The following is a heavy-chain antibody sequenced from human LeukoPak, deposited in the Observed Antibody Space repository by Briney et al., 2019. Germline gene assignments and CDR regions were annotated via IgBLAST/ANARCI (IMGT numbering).Heavy chain of an antibody. J-gene: IGHJ4*02. D-gene: IGHD4-23*01. V-gene: IGHV4-34*01. CDR3: ARQTYGGNSQYYFDY. Sequence: SETLSLTCAVYGGSFSGYYWSWIRQPPGKGLDWIGEINHSGSTNYNPSLKSRVTISVDTSKNQFSLKLSSVTAADTAVYYCARQTYGGNSQYYFDYWGQGTLVTVSS. CDR1: GGSFSGYY. CDR2: INHSGST.